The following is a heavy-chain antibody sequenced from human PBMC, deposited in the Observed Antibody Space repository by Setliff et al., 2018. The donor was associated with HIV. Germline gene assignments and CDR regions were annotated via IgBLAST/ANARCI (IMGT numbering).Heavy chain of an antibody. Sequence: PSETLSLTCAVSGGSMSDVSSYWGWIRQAPGRGLEWIGSIYYRGGTFDSPSLKSRVTVSIDTSKSQFSLKLTSVTAADTAVYWCARHISPDMDNFWSGYRGYFDYWGQGTLVTVSS. J-gene: IGHJ4*02. CDR1: GGSMSDVSSY. CDR3: ARHISPDMDNFWSGYRGYFDY. CDR2: IYYRGGT. V-gene: IGHV4-39*01. D-gene: IGHD3-3*01.